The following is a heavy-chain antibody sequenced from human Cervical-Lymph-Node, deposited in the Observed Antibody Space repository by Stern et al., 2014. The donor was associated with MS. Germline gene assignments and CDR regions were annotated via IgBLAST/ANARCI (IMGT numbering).Heavy chain of an antibody. V-gene: IGHV3-30-3*01. Sequence: VHLVESGGDVVQPGRSLRLSCAASRFIFSNYTMHWVRQAPGKGLQWVAVISNDANNKFYADSVKGRFTVSRDNSKNTLYLQMNSLTVEDTAVYYCARGPFTNQMLFDYLDYWGQGTPVTVSS. CDR2: ISNDANNK. D-gene: IGHD2-2*01. CDR1: RFIFSNYT. CDR3: ARGPFTNQMLFDYLDY. J-gene: IGHJ4*02.